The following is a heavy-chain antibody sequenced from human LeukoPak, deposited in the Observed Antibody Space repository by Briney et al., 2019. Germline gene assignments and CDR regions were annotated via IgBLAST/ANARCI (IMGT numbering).Heavy chain of an antibody. J-gene: IGHJ5*02. V-gene: IGHV3-11*06. CDR2: ISSVTR. D-gene: IGHD5-18*01. Sequence: GGSLRLSCASSGFNLSDYYMSWIRQAPGKGLEWVAYISSVTREYADSVKSRFTISRDNAKTSLYLQMNSLRADDTAVYYCARSRGGYSYGSWGQGTLVTVSS. CDR1: GFNLSDYY. CDR3: ARSRGGYSYGS.